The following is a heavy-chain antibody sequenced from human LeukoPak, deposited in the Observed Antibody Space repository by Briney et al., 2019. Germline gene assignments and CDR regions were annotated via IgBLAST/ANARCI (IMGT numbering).Heavy chain of an antibody. CDR2: IWYDGSNK. CDR1: GGSISSYY. CDR3: ARDRERIAVAGIPLDY. Sequence: LSLTCTVSGGSISSYYWSWVRQAPGKGLEWVAVIWYDGSNKYYADSVKGRFTISRDNSKNTLYLQMNGLRAEDTAVYYCARDRERIAVAGIPLDYWGQGTLVTVSS. J-gene: IGHJ4*02. D-gene: IGHD6-19*01. V-gene: IGHV3-33*08.